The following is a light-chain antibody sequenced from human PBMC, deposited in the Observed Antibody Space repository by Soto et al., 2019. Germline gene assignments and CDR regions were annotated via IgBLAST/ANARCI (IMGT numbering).Light chain of an antibody. J-gene: IGLJ2*01. V-gene: IGLV3-1*01. CDR2: QDS. CDR3: QAWDSSTVV. Sequence: SYELTQPPSVSVSPGQTASITCSGDKLGNKYASWYQQRPGQSPVLVIYQDSKRPSGIPERFSGSNSGNTATLTISGIQALDEADYYCQAWDSSTVVFGGGTKLTVL. CDR1: KLGNKY.